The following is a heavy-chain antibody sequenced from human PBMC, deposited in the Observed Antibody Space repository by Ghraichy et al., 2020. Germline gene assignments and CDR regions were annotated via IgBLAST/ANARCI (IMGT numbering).Heavy chain of an antibody. CDR2: ITIGGSSK. D-gene: IGHD4-17*01. CDR3: ARDRTSVTIAPNWFDP. V-gene: IGHV3-48*03. J-gene: IGHJ5*02. CDR1: GFNFSIYA. Sequence: GGSLRLSCVASGFNFSIYAMNWIRQAPGKGLEWISYITIGGSSKNYADSARGRFTVSRDDAQRSLFLQMDSLTPEYTAFYFCARDRTSVTIAPNWFDPWGQGPLGAVSS.